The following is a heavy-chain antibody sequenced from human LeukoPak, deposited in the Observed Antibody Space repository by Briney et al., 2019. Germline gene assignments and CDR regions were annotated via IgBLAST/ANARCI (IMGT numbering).Heavy chain of an antibody. CDR2: ISGSGGST. V-gene: IGHV3-23*01. D-gene: IGHD6-25*01. Sequence: GGSLRLSCAASGFTFSTYNMNWVRQAPGKGLEWVSAISGSGGSTYYADSVKGRFTISRDNSKNTLYLQMNSLRAEDTAVYYCAKDGGIAASIGDFDYWGQGTLVTVSS. J-gene: IGHJ4*02. CDR1: GFTFSTYN. CDR3: AKDGGIAASIGDFDY.